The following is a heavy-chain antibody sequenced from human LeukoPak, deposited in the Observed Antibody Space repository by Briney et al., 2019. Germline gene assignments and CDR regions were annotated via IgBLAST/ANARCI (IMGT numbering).Heavy chain of an antibody. CDR1: GGSISSGSYY. CDR2: IYTSGST. CDR3: ARVTSGCSSTSCYQDYMDV. J-gene: IGHJ6*03. Sequence: SETLSLTCTVSGGSISSGSYYWGWIRQPAGKGLGWIGRIYTSGSTNYNPSLKSRVTISVDTSKNQFSLKLSSVTAADTAVYYCARVTSGCSSTSCYQDYMDVWGKGTTVTISS. D-gene: IGHD2-2*01. V-gene: IGHV4-61*02.